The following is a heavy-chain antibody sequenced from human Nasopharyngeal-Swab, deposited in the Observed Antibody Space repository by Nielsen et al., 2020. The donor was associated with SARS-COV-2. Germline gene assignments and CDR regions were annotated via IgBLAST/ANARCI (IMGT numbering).Heavy chain of an antibody. J-gene: IGHJ4*02. D-gene: IGHD6-13*01. CDR1: GFTFDGYA. CDR2: ISWNSGSI. V-gene: IGHV3-9*01. Sequence: GGSLRLSCAASGFTFDGYAMHWVRQAPGKGLEWVSSISWNSGSIGYADSVKGRFTISRDNAKNSLYLQMNSLRAEDTALYYCAKVGAAAEDYFDYWGQGTLVTVSS. CDR3: AKVGAAAEDYFDY.